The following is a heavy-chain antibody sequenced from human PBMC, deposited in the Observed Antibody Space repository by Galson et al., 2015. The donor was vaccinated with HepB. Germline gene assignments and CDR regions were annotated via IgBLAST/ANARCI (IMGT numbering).Heavy chain of an antibody. V-gene: IGHV3-53*01. CDR2: IYSGGST. D-gene: IGHD3-22*01. CDR1: GFTVSSNY. J-gene: IGHJ6*02. Sequence: SLRLSCAASGFTVSSNYMSWVRQAPGKGLEWVSVIYSGGSTYYADSVKGRFTISRDNSKNTLYLQMNSLRAEDTAVYYCARGYYYDSSGYQAGMDVWGQGTTVTVSS. CDR3: ARGYYYDSSGYQAGMDV.